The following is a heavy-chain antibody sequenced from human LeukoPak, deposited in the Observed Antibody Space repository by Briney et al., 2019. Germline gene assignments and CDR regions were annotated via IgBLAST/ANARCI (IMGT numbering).Heavy chain of an antibody. Sequence: PSETLSLTCTVSGGSVSNTNYYWAWIRQPTGKGLEWLGSVSHSGSTYYNPSLKSRVSTSVDTSKSQFSLNLSSVIAADTAVYYCARKVVRGVICWFDAWGQGTLVTVSS. J-gene: IGHJ5*02. D-gene: IGHD3-10*01. CDR2: VSHSGST. CDR3: ARKVVRGVICWFDA. V-gene: IGHV4-39*01. CDR1: GGSVSNTNYY.